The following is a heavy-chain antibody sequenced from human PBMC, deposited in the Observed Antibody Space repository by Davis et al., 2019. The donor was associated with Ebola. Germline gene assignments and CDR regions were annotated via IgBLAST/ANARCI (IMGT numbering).Heavy chain of an antibody. D-gene: IGHD6-13*01. Sequence: PSETLSLTCTVSGGSISSYYWSWIRQPPGKGLEWIGYIYYSGSTNYNPSLKSRVTISVDTSKNQFSLKLSSVTAADTAVYYCARGRQQLTPFYYFDYWGQGTLVTVSS. CDR3: ARGRQQLTPFYYFDY. CDR1: GGSISSYY. J-gene: IGHJ4*02. CDR2: IYYSGST. V-gene: IGHV4-59*08.